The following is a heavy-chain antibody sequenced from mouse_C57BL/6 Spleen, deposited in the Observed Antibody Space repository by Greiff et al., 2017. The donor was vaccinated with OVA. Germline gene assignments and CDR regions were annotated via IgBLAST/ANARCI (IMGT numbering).Heavy chain of an antibody. CDR2: IDPSDSYT. Sequence: VQLQQPGAELVMPGASVKLSCKVSGYTFTSYWMHWVKQRPGQGLEWIGEIDPSDSYTNYNQKFKGKSTLTVDKSSSTAYMQLSSLTSEASAVNYGARNYYGSSYNYAMDYWGQGTSVTVSS. CDR1: GYTFTSYW. CDR3: ARNYYGSSYNYAMDY. D-gene: IGHD1-1*01. V-gene: IGHV1-69*01. J-gene: IGHJ4*01.